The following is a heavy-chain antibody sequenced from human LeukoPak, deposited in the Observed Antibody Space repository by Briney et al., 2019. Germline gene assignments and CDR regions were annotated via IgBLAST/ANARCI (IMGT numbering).Heavy chain of an antibody. CDR1: GGSISNYY. Sequence: PSDTLSLTCTVSGGSISNYYWSWIRQPAGKGLAGIGQVYTSGSTNYNPSLKSRVTMSVATSRNQFSLRLSSVTAADTAVYYCARDSGKGDTAHMDVWGKGTTVTVSS. CDR2: VYTSGST. J-gene: IGHJ6*03. V-gene: IGHV4-4*07. CDR3: ARDSGKGDTAHMDV. D-gene: IGHD1-26*01.